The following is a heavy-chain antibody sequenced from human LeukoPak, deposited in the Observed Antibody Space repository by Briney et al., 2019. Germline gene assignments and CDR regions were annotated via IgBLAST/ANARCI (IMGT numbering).Heavy chain of an antibody. CDR1: GNYW. CDR2: INSDGSWT. Sequence: GGSLRLSCAASGNYWMHWVRQAPGKGLVWVSHINSDGSWTSYADSVKGRFTTSKDNAKNTVYLQMNNLRAEDTAVYYCVSFYETCWGRGTLVTVSS. D-gene: IGHD2-2*01. V-gene: IGHV3-74*01. J-gene: IGHJ4*02. CDR3: VSFYETC.